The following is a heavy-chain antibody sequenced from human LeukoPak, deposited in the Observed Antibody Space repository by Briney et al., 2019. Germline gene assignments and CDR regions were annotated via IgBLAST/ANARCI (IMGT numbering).Heavy chain of an antibody. D-gene: IGHD2-2*02. CDR1: GGSFSGYY. Sequence: PSETLSLTCAVYGGSFSGYYWGWIRQPPGKGPEWIGEINHSGSTNYNPSLKSRVTISVDTSKNQFSLKLSSVTAADTAVYYCAAPAGIVDYWGQGTLVTVSS. J-gene: IGHJ4*02. V-gene: IGHV4-34*01. CDR3: AAPAGIVDY. CDR2: INHSGST.